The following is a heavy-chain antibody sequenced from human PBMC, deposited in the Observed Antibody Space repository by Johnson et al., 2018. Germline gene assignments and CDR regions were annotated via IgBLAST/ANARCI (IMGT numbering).Heavy chain of an antibody. V-gene: IGHV3-23*01. Sequence: VQLLESGGTLIQPGGSLRLSCAASGFTFSSYVMTWVRQAPGKGLEWVSTISDSGGSTYYADPGKGRFTITRDNSKNTLYLQVTSLRAEDTAVYYWAKRDGYYFYMDVWGKGTMVTVSS. D-gene: IGHD5-24*01. CDR1: GFTFSSYV. CDR3: AKRDGYYFYMDV. J-gene: IGHJ6*03. CDR2: ISDSGGST.